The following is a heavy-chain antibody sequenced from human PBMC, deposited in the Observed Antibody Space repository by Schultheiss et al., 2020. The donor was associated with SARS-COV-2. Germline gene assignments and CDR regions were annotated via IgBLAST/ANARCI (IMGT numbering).Heavy chain of an antibody. Sequence: GSLRLSCAVSGYSISSGYYWGWIRQPPGKGLEWIGYIYYSGSTNYNPSLKSRVTISVDTSKNQFSLKLSSVTAADTAVYYCARGEWTGTTINWFDPWGQGTLVTVSS. V-gene: IGHV4-38-2*01. CDR2: IYYSGST. CDR1: GYSISSGYY. J-gene: IGHJ5*02. D-gene: IGHD1-1*01. CDR3: ARGEWTGTTINWFDP.